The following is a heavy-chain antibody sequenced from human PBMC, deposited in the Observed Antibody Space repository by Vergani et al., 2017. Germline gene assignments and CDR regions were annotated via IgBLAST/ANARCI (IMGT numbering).Heavy chain of an antibody. D-gene: IGHD3-10*02. Sequence: EVQLLESGGGLVQPGGSLRLSCAASGFTFSSYAMSWVRQAPGKGLEWVSSISGSGGSTYYADSVKGRFTISRDNSKSTMYLQMNSLRAEDTAVYYCAKDAITMFPGGDAVEIWGQGTMVTVSS. J-gene: IGHJ3*02. CDR1: GFTFSSYA. CDR3: AKDAITMFPGGDAVEI. CDR2: ISGSGGST. V-gene: IGHV3-23*01.